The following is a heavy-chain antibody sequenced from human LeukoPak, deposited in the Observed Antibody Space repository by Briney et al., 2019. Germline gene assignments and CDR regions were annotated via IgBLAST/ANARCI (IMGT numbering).Heavy chain of an antibody. Sequence: PGGSLRLSCVASGFILRSYWMSWVRQAPAKGLEWVADIKQDGSEKCYVDSVKGRFTISRDNAKNSLYLQMNSLRSEDTAVYYCARGVRYRYCSGGSCYRGGYYYYYMDVWGKGTTVTVSS. J-gene: IGHJ6*03. D-gene: IGHD2-15*01. V-gene: IGHV3-7*03. CDR2: IKQDGSEK. CDR3: ARGVRYRYCSGGSCYRGGYYYYYMDV. CDR1: GFILRSYW.